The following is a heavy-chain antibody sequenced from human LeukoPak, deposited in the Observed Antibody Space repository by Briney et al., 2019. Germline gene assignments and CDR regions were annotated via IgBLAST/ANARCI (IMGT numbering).Heavy chain of an antibody. CDR3: ASQFSSGHFTYYFDF. D-gene: IGHD6-19*01. V-gene: IGHV1-18*01. Sequence: ASVKVSCKASGGTFSSYAISWVRQAPGQGLQWMGWISNYNGKTKYAQMLQGRVTMTTDASTSTVYMELRSLRSDDTAVYYCASQFSSGHFTYYFDFWGQGTLVTVSS. CDR2: ISNYNGKT. J-gene: IGHJ4*02. CDR1: GGTFSSYA.